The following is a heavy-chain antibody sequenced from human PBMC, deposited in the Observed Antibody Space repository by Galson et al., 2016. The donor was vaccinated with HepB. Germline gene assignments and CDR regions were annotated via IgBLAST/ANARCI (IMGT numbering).Heavy chain of an antibody. J-gene: IGHJ4*02. D-gene: IGHD3-10*01. Sequence: SLRLSCAASGFAFSAYGMTWVRQTPRKGLEWVAAISTSGGSTDYADSVRGRFTISRDNSKDILFLQMNRLRAEDTAVYYCAKDLLVRGLIMPQLFGYWGQGTLVTVSS. V-gene: IGHV3-23*01. CDR2: ISTSGGST. CDR1: GFAFSAYG. CDR3: AKDLLVRGLIMPQLFGY.